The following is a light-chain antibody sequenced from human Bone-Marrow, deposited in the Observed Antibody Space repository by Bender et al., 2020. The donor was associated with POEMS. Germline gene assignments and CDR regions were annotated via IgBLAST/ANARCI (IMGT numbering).Light chain of an antibody. V-gene: IGLV2-8*01. CDR2: EVT. CDR1: SSDVGGYNY. CDR3: STWDDGSRL. Sequence: QSALTQPPSASGSPGQSVTISCTGTSSDVGGYNYVSWYQQHPGKAPRLIIYEVTKRPSGVPDRFSGSKSGTSAALAISGLRSEDEGDYFCSTWDDGSRLFGGGTRLTVL. J-gene: IGLJ2*01.